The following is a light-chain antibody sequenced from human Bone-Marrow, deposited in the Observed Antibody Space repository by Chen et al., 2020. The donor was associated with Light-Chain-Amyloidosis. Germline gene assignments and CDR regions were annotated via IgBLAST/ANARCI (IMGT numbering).Light chain of an antibody. J-gene: IGLJ1*01. V-gene: IGLV1-44*01. CDR3: AAWDDGLNGYV. Sequence: QSVLTQTPSASGSPGQRVTVSCSGTSSNIASYPVSWYQHLPGTTPNLLIYTDNQRPSGVPDRFSGSKSGASASLAISGLQSEDEADYYCAAWDDGLNGYVFGAGTKVTVL. CDR1: SSNIASYP. CDR2: TDN.